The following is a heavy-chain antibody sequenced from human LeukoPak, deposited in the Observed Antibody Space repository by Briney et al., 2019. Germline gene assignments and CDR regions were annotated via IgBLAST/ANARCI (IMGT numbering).Heavy chain of an antibody. CDR3: VRDGDDFNFDY. J-gene: IGHJ4*02. Sequence: GGSLRLSCAAPGFTFRSYWMHWVRQAPGKGLEWVSRVIRDGSFTNYADSVKGRSTISRDNAKNTLYLQMSSLRAEDTAVYFCVRDGDDFNFDYWGQGSLVTVSS. D-gene: IGHD5-24*01. CDR2: VIRDGSFT. V-gene: IGHV3-74*01. CDR1: GFTFRSYW.